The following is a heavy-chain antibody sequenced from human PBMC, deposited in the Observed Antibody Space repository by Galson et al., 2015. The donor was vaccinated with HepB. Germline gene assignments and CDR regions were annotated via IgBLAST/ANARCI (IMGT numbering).Heavy chain of an antibody. Sequence: CAISGDSVASNTVGWNWIRQSPSRGLEWQGRTYYRSKWSNDYAVCVKSRITINPDTSKNQFSLQLNSVTPEDTAVYYCAKSIHLGRGFDSWGQGTLVTVSS. CDR2: TYYRSKWSN. D-gene: IGHD7-27*01. V-gene: IGHV6-1*01. CDR1: GDSVASNTVG. CDR3: AKSIHLGRGFDS. J-gene: IGHJ4*02.